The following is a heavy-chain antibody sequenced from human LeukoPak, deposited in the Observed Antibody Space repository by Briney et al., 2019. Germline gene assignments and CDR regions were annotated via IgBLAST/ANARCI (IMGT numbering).Heavy chain of an antibody. J-gene: IGHJ4*02. CDR2: IFYSGST. D-gene: IGHD5-24*01. Sequence: SETLSLTCTVSGGSISSYYWNWIRQPPRKGLEWIGYIFYSGSTNYNPSLKSRVTILLDTSKNQFSLKLSSVTAADTAVYYCARFRRDGYPFDYWGQGTLVTVSS. V-gene: IGHV4-59*01. CDR1: GGSISSYY. CDR3: ARFRRDGYPFDY.